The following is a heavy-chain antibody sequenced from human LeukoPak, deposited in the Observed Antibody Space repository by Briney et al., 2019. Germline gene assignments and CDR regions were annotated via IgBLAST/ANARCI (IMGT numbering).Heavy chain of an antibody. CDR2: INPNSGNT. CDR3: SRGVRYCSSTSCSYYFDY. Sequence: ASVKVSCKASGYTFTSYDINWVRQATGQGLEWMGWINPNSGNTGYAQKFQGRVTMTRSTSISTAYMELSSLRPEDTAAYYCSRGVRYCSSTSCSYYFDYWGQGTLVTVSS. CDR1: GYTFTSYD. V-gene: IGHV1-8*01. J-gene: IGHJ4*02. D-gene: IGHD2-2*01.